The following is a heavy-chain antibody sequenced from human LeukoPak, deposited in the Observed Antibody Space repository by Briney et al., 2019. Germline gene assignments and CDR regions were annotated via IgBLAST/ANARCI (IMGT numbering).Heavy chain of an antibody. CDR1: GFTLSDYA. J-gene: IGHJ4*02. D-gene: IGHD3-22*01. V-gene: IGHV3-23*01. CDR3: AKDLHYYDSSGRQTDFDY. CDR2: ISGSGDII. Sequence: GGSLKLSCAASGFTLSDYAMTWVRQAPGKGLEWVSAISGSGDIIYYADSVKGRFTISRDNSKNTLYLRMNSLRAEDTAVYYCAKDLHYYDSSGRQTDFDYWGQGTLVTVSS.